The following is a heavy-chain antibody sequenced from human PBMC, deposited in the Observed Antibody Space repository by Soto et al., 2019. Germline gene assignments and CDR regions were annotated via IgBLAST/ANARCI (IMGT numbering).Heavy chain of an antibody. D-gene: IGHD4-17*01. Sequence: QVQLQESGPGLVKPSQTLSLTCTVSGGSISSGGCYWSWIRQHPGKGLEWIGYIYYSGSTYYNPSLKSRVTISVDTSKNQFSLKLSSVTAADTAVYYCARDTPDDYGDYYWYFDLWGRGTLVTVSS. CDR3: ARDTPDDYGDYYWYFDL. J-gene: IGHJ2*01. V-gene: IGHV4-31*03. CDR2: IYYSGST. CDR1: GGSISSGGCY.